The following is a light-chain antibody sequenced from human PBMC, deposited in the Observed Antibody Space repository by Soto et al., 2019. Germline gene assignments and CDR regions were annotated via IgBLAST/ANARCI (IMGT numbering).Light chain of an antibody. J-gene: IGKJ3*01. CDR2: DAS. Sequence: DIQMTQSPSSLSASVGDRVTITCQASQDITNSLNWYQQKPGKAPKVLIYDASILDTGVPSRFSGSGYGTDFTFTISSLQPEDVATYYCQQYDNLPLTFGHGTTVDIE. CDR1: QDITNS. V-gene: IGKV1-33*01. CDR3: QQYDNLPLT.